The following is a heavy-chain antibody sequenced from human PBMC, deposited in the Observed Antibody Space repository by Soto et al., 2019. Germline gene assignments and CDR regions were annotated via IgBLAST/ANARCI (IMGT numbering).Heavy chain of an antibody. V-gene: IGHV1-69*01. CDR1: GDIFSSYP. CDR2: IVPLLGTA. CDR3: ARDRGSQNWYFGV. D-gene: IGHD3-10*01. Sequence: QVQLVQSGAEVKKPGSSVKVSCKASGDIFSSYPFSWVXXXXGQGLEWMGGIVPLLGTADYAQKFQDRVTITADDSTSTVYMELSSLRSDDTAVYYCARDRGSQNWYFGVWGRGTLVSVSS. J-gene: IGHJ2*01.